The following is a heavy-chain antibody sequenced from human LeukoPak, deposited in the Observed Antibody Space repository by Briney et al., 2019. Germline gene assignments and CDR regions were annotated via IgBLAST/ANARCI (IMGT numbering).Heavy chain of an antibody. CDR1: GFTFTSYW. J-gene: IGHJ4*02. CDR3: ARDKDAYYDFWSGYSYYFDY. D-gene: IGHD3-3*01. V-gene: IGHV3-7*01. Sequence: GSLRLSCAASGFTFTSYWMTWVRQAPGKGLEWVANIKQDGSEKYYVDSVKGRFTISRDNAKNSLYLQMNSLRAEDTAVYYCARDKDAYYDFWSGYSYYFDYWGQGTLVTVSS. CDR2: IKQDGSEK.